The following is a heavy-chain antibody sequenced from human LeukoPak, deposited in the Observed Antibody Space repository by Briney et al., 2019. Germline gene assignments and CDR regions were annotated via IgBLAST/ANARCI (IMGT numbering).Heavy chain of an antibody. V-gene: IGHV1-2*02. J-gene: IGHJ6*03. CDR2: INPNSGGT. Sequence: ASVKVSCKASGYTVTGYYMHWVRQAPGQGLEWMGWINPNSGGTNYAQKFQGRVTMTRDTSISTAYMELSRLRSDDTAVYYCARDLSRYDISRNYYYYYMDVWGKGTTVTISS. D-gene: IGHD3-9*01. CDR1: GYTVTGYY. CDR3: ARDLSRYDISRNYYYYYMDV.